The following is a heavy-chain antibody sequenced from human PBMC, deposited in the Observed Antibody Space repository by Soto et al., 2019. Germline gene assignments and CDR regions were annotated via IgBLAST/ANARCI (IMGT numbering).Heavy chain of an antibody. V-gene: IGHV4-39*01. CDR1: GGSIISSGNL. J-gene: IGHJ4*02. CDR2: IYYSENT. D-gene: IGHD4-17*01. CDR3: ATHPPYGPLDH. Sequence: SETLSLPWTVSGGSIISSGNLWFLIRQPPGKGLEWIGNIYYSENTYYNPSLKSRVTISVDTSKNQFSLRLTSVTAADTAVYYCATHPPYGPLDHCGQRTLVTVSS.